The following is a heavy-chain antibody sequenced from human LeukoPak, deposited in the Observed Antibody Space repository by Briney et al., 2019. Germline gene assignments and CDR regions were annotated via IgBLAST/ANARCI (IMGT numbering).Heavy chain of an antibody. CDR2: IYYSGST. V-gene: IGHV4-39*07. J-gene: IGHJ4*02. Sequence: SETLSLTCTVSGGSISSSSYYWGWIRQPPGKGLEWIGSIYYSGSTYYNPSLKSRVTISVDTSKNQFSLKLSSVTAADTAVYYCAREQADYDPLTGYRHYYFDYWGQGTLVTVSS. CDR1: GGSISSSSYY. D-gene: IGHD3-9*01. CDR3: AREQADYDPLTGYRHYYFDY.